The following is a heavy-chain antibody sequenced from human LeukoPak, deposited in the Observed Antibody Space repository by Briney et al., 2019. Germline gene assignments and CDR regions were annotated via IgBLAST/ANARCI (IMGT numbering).Heavy chain of an antibody. D-gene: IGHD3-22*01. Sequence: GASVKVSCKASGGTFSSYAISWVRQAPGQGLEWMGGIIPIFGTANYAQKFQGRVTITADESTSTAYMELSSLRSEDTAVYYCARDGIPYDSSGYYYVGNWFDPWGREPWSPSPQ. CDR3: ARDGIPYDSSGYYYVGNWFDP. CDR1: GGTFSSYA. V-gene: IGHV1-69*13. CDR2: IIPIFGTA. J-gene: IGHJ5*02.